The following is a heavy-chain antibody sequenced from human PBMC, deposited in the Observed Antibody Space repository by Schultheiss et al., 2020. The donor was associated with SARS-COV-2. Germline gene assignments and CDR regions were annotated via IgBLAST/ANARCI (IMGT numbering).Heavy chain of an antibody. J-gene: IGHJ6*02. CDR2: MSGDGTTR. CDR3: ATAQYSSSIYYYYGMEV. CDR1: GFNFSSYW. V-gene: IGHV3-74*01. Sequence: GESLKISCVASGFNFSSYWMNWVRQVPGKGLVWVSRMSGDGTTRSYANSVKGRFTISRDNAKKSLYLQMSSLRAEDTAVYYCATAQYSSSIYYYYGMEVWGQGTTVTVSS. D-gene: IGHD6-6*01.